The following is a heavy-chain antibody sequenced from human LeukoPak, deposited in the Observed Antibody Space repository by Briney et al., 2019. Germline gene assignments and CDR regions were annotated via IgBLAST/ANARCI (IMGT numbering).Heavy chain of an antibody. CDR2: ISGSGANT. CDR1: GFTFNNYD. CDR3: AKDLSSSSSWYGVFEF. V-gene: IGHV3-23*01. Sequence: GGSLRLSCGASGFTFNNYDMNWVRQAPGKGLEWVSSISGSGANTYYADSVKGWFTISRDNSKDTLYLQMNSLRAEDTAVYYCAKDLSSSSSWYGVFEFWGQGTLVTVSS. D-gene: IGHD6-13*01. J-gene: IGHJ4*02.